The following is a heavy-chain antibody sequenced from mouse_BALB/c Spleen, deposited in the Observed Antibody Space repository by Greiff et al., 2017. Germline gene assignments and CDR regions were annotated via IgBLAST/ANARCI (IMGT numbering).Heavy chain of an antibody. CDR2: IWSGGST. V-gene: IGHV2-2*02. J-gene: IGHJ3*01. CDR3: ARNWDWDWFAY. Sequence: GQVKQSGPGPVQPPQSLSIPRPVSGFSFNSYGVHWVRQSPGKGLEWVGGIWSGGSTDYNAAFISRLSISKDNSKSQVFFKMNSLQANDTAIYYCARNWDWDWFAYWGQGTLVTVSA. CDR1: GFSFNSYG. D-gene: IGHD4-1*01.